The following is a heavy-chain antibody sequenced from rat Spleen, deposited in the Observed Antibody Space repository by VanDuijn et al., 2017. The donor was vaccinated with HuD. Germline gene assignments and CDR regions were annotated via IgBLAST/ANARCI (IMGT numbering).Heavy chain of an antibody. CDR2: ISTGGTTT. CDR1: GFTFSDYY. J-gene: IGHJ2*01. Sequence: EVQLVESDGGLVQPGRSLKLSCAASGFTFSDYYTAWVRQALTKGLEWVAYISTGGTTTYYRDSVKGRFTISRDDAKSFLYLQMDSLRSEDTATYYCTTGIQPRDWGQGVMVTVSS. CDR3: TTGIQPRD. V-gene: IGHV5-27*01. D-gene: IGHD2-2*01.